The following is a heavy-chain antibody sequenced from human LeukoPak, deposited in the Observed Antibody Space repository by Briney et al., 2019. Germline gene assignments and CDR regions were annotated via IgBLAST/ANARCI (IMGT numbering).Heavy chain of an antibody. CDR2: IIPILGIA. CDR3: AREGIAAAGYYFDY. J-gene: IGHJ4*02. Sequence: GASVTVSCKASGGTFSSYAISWARQAPGQGLEWMGRIIPILGIANYAQKFQGRVTITADKSTSTAYMELSSLRSEDTAVYYCAREGIAAAGYYFDYWGQGTLVTVSS. D-gene: IGHD6-13*01. V-gene: IGHV1-69*04. CDR1: GGTFSSYA.